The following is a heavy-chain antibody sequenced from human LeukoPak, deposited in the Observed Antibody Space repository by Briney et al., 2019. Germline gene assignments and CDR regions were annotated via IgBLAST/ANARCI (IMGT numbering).Heavy chain of an antibody. D-gene: IGHD5-12*01. CDR2: IKQDGSEK. CDR3: ARTPEEKDIVATISRPNYYYYYYMDV. Sequence: GGSLRLSCAASGFTFSSYWMSWVRQAPGKGLEWVANIKQDGSEKYYVDSVKGRFTISRDNAKNSLYLQMNSLRAEDTAVYYCARTPEEKDIVATISRPNYYYYYYMDVWGKGTPVTISS. V-gene: IGHV3-7*01. CDR1: GFTFSSYW. J-gene: IGHJ6*03.